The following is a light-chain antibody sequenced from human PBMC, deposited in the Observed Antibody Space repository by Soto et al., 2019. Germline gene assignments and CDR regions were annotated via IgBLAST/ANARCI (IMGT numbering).Light chain of an antibody. V-gene: IGLV2-14*01. CDR3: SSYTSRSTYGV. Sequence: QSVLTQPASVSGSPGQSITISCTGTSSDVGGYNYVSWYQQHPGKAPKLMIYDVSNRPSGVSNRFSGSKSGNTASLTISGRQAEDEANYYCSSYTSRSTYGVFGGGTKLTVL. CDR1: SSDVGGYNY. CDR2: DVS. J-gene: IGLJ2*01.